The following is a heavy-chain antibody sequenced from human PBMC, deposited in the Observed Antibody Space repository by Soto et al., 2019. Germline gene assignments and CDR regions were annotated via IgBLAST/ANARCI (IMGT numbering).Heavy chain of an antibody. J-gene: IGHJ4*02. D-gene: IGHD3-22*01. CDR1: GFRFGDYA. V-gene: IGHV3-49*04. CDR3: TTNYYDSSGYSFFDY. Sequence: GGSLRLSCTASGFRFGDYAMGWVRQAPGKGLEWVGFIRSKAYGGTTEYAASVKGRFTISRDDFKSIAYLQMNSLKTEDTAVYYCTTNYYDSSGYSFFDYWGQGTLVTVSS. CDR2: IRSKAYGGTT.